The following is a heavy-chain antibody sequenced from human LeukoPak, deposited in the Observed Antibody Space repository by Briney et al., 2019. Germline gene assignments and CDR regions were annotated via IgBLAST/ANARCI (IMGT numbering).Heavy chain of an antibody. J-gene: IGHJ4*02. CDR3: ARVAAAGGAHDY. Sequence: PGGSLRLSCAASGFTFSSYAMHWVRQAPGKGLEWVAVISYDGGNKYYADSVKGRFTISRDNSKNTLYLQMNSLRAEDTAVYYCARVAAAGGAHDYWGQGTLVTVSS. CDR2: ISYDGGNK. CDR1: GFTFSSYA. D-gene: IGHD6-13*01. V-gene: IGHV3-30-3*01.